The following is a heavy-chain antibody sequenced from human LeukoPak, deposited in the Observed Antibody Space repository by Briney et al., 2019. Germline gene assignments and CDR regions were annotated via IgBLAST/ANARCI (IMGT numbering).Heavy chain of an antibody. J-gene: IGHJ4*02. CDR2: INHSGST. V-gene: IGHV4-34*01. CDR3: ARGPYSSGSDY. Sequence: ETLSLTCAVYGGSFSGYYWSWIRQPPGKGLEWIGEINHSGSTNYNPSLKSRVTISVDTSKNQFSLKLSSVTAADTAVYYCARGPYSSGSDYWGQGTLVTVSS. D-gene: IGHD6-19*01. CDR1: GGSFSGYY.